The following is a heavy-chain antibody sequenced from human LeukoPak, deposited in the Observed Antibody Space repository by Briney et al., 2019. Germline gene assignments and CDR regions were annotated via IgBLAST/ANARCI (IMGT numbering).Heavy chain of an antibody. CDR1: GLTFGTYN. Sequence: GRTLRVSCAGAGLTFGTYNMNWVRQAPGKGLVWVSYISSSSSSTIYYADSVKGRFTISRDNAKNSLYLQMNSLRAKDTAVYYCASGSRDGYNYRFDYWGQGTLVTVSS. J-gene: IGHJ4*02. V-gene: IGHV3-48*04. CDR3: ASGSRDGYNYRFDY. D-gene: IGHD5-24*01. CDR2: ISSSSSSTI.